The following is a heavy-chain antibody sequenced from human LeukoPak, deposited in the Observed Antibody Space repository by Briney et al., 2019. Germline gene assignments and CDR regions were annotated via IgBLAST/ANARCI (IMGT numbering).Heavy chain of an antibody. Sequence: SQTLSLTCTVSDGSISSGSYYWSWIRQPPGKGLEWIGEINHSGSTNYNPSLKSRVTISVDTSKNQFSLKLSSVTAADTAVYYCARHRVYCSSTSCYYYYYMDVWGKGTTVTVSS. CDR2: INHSGST. CDR1: DGSISSGSYY. D-gene: IGHD2-2*01. V-gene: IGHV4-39*01. J-gene: IGHJ6*03. CDR3: ARHRVYCSSTSCYYYYYMDV.